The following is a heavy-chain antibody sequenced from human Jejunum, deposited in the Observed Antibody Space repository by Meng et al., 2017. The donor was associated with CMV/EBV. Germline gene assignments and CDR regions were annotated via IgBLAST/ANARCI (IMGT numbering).Heavy chain of an antibody. CDR2: ISCYNGDT. J-gene: IGHJ4*02. D-gene: IGHD1-26*01. V-gene: IGHV1-18*01. CDR3: ARVEVGITSGDY. Sequence: QLQLMQSGAEVKKPGASVRVSCKASGYTFTHHGISWIRQAPGQGLEWMGWISCYNGDTNYAQKFQGRVTMTTDTSTSTAYMELGSLRSDDTAVYYCARVEVGITSGDYWGQGTLVTVSS. CDR1: GYTFTHHG.